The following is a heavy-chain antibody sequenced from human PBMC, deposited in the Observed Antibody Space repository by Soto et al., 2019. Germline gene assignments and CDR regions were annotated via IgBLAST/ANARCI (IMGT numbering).Heavy chain of an antibody. CDR3: AKRLEYSSSSPFDY. CDR1: GFTFSSYG. Sequence: PGGSLRLSCAASGFTFSSYGMHWVRQAPGKGLEWVAVISYDGSNKYYADSVKGRFTISRDNSKNTLYLQMNSLRAEDTAVYYCAKRLEYSSSSPFDYWGQGTLVTVSS. J-gene: IGHJ4*02. V-gene: IGHV3-30*18. CDR2: ISYDGSNK. D-gene: IGHD6-6*01.